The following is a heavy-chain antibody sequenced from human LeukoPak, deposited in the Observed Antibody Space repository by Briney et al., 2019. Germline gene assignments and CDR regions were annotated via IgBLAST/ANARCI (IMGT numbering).Heavy chain of an antibody. CDR3: ARDHLFQH. CDR2: IYTSGST. J-gene: IGHJ1*01. Sequence: SETLSLTCTVSGGSISSSSYYWSWIRQPAGKGLEWIGRIYTSGSTNYNPSLKSRVTMSVDTSKNQFSLKLSSVTAADTAVYYCARDHLFQHWGQGTLVTVSS. V-gene: IGHV4-61*02. CDR1: GGSISSSSYY.